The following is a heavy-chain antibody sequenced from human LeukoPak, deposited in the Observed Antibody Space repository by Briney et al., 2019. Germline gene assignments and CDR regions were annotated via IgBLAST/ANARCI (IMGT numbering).Heavy chain of an antibody. D-gene: IGHD5-12*01. V-gene: IGHV1-58*02. CDR3: AANGYSGYDYYYYYYGMDV. CDR2: IVVGSGNT. J-gene: IGHJ6*02. CDR1: GFTFTSSA. Sequence: SVKVSCKASGFTFTSSAMQWVRQARGQRLEWIGWIVVGSGNTNYAQKFQERATITRDMSTSTAYMELSSLRSEDTAVYYCAANGYSGYDYYYYYYGMDVWGQGTTVTVSS.